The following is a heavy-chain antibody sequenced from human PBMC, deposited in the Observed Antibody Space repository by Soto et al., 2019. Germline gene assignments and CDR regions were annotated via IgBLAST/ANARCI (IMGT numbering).Heavy chain of an antibody. CDR3: ARVVDGDSAWFDP. D-gene: IGHD4-17*01. CDR2: IYYSGST. J-gene: IGHJ5*02. Sequence: PSETLSLTCTVSGGSVSSGSYYWSWIRQPPGKGLEWIGYIYYSGSTNYNPSLKSRVTISVDTSKNQFSLKLSSVTAADTAVYYCARVVDGDSAWFDPWGQGPLVTVAS. V-gene: IGHV4-61*01. CDR1: GGSVSSGSYY.